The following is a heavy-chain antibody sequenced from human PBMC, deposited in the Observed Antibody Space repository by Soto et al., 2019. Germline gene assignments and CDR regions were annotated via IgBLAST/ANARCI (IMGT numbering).Heavy chain of an antibody. CDR2: ISGSGGST. V-gene: IGHV3-23*01. CDR1: GFTFSSYA. J-gene: IGHJ5*02. Sequence: EVQLLESGGGLVQPGGSLRLSCAASGFTFSSYAMSWVRQAPGKGLEWVSAISGSGGSTYYADSVKGRFTISRDNSKNTLYLQMNSLRAEDTAVYYCARHPRAEGLNYWFDPWGQGTLVTVSS. CDR3: ARHPRAEGLNYWFDP.